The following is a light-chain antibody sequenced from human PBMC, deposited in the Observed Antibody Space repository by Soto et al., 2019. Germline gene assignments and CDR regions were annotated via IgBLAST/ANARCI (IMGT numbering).Light chain of an antibody. CDR1: QSVSSNY. J-gene: IGKJ1*01. CDR2: GAS. CDR3: QQYGRSPWM. Sequence: EIVLTQSPGTLSLSPGERATLSCRASQSVSSNYLAWYQQKPGQAPRLLIYGASSRATGIPDRFSGSGSGTDFTLTISRLEPEDFAVYYCQQYGRSPWMFGRGTKVEIK. V-gene: IGKV3-20*01.